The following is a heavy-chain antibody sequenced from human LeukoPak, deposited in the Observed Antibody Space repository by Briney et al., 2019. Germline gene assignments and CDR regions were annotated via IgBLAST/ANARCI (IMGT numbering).Heavy chain of an antibody. CDR3: ARDRGLTLFYYGLDV. J-gene: IGHJ6*02. D-gene: IGHD3-9*01. CDR2: ISSSGDYT. CDR1: RFSFSDSY. Sequence: GGSLRLSCAASRFSFSDSYMSWIRQAPGKGLEWVSYISSSGDYTAYADSVQGRFTISRDNAKNSLYLQVNSLRADDTAVYYCARDRGLTLFYYGLDVWGRGTTVTVSS. V-gene: IGHV3-11*05.